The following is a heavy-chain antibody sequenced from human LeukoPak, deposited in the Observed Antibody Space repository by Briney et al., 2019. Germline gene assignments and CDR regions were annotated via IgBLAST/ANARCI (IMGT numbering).Heavy chain of an antibody. CDR2: IYHSGSA. D-gene: IGHD3-3*01. CDR3: ARLFYDFWSCPPGGVDY. J-gene: IGHJ4*02. V-gene: IGHV4-38-2*01. CDR1: GYSISSGYY. Sequence: SETLSLTCAVSGYSISSGYYWGWIRQPPGKGLEWIGSIYHSGSAYYNPSLKSRVAISVDTSKNQFSLKLSSVTAADTAVYYCARLFYDFWSCPPGGVDYWGQGTLVTVSS.